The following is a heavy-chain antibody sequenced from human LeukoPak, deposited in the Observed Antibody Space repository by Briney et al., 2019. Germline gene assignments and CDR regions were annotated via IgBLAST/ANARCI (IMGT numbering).Heavy chain of an antibody. CDR2: ISGSGGST. D-gene: IGHD6-19*01. CDR3: AWGYSSGWSRTFYY. J-gene: IGHJ4*02. V-gene: IGHV3-23*01. Sequence: GGSLRLSCAASGFTFSSYAMSWVRQAPGKGLEWVSAISGSGGSTYYADSVKGRFTISRDNSKNTLYLQMNSLRAEDTAVYYCAWGYSSGWSRTFYYWGQGTLVTVSS. CDR1: GFTFSSYA.